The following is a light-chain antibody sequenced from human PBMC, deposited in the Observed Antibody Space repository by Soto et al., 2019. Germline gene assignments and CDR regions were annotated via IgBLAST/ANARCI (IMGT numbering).Light chain of an antibody. J-gene: IGLJ3*02. V-gene: IGLV2-11*01. CDR2: DLT. CDR3: CAFGGVFGM. CDR1: SADVGRFNY. Sequence: QSALTQPRSVSGSPGQSVTISCTGTSADVGRFNYISWYQQHPGQAPKLIISDLTQRPSGVPDRFSGSKSGNTASLSISGLRPEDEADYYCCAFGGVFGMFGGGTKLTVL.